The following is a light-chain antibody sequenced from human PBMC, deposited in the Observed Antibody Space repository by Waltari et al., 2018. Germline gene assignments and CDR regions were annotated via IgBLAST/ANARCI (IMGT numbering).Light chain of an antibody. CDR2: GAS. J-gene: IGKJ1*01. Sequence: EVVLTQSPATLSVSPGERATLSCGASQRVDYFLAWYHQKHGQAPRLLVYGASTRATGIPTRFSGSGSGTEFTLSISSLQSEDFGIYYCQQYNEWPRTFGQGTRVEI. CDR1: QRVDYF. V-gene: IGKV3-15*01. CDR3: QQYNEWPRT.